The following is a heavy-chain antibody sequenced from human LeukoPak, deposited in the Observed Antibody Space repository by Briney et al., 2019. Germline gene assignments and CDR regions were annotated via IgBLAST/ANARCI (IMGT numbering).Heavy chain of an antibody. D-gene: IGHD2-2*01. J-gene: IGHJ5*02. CDR2: XXXXCGTA. Sequence: SVKVSCKASGGTFSSYAISWVRQAPGQGXXXXXXXXXXCGTANYAQKFQGRVTITADESTSTAYMELSSLRSEDTAVYYCARERIGCSSTSCYANWFDPWGQGTLVTVSS. CDR1: GGTFSSYA. V-gene: IGHV1-69*13. CDR3: ARERIGCSSTSCYANWFDP.